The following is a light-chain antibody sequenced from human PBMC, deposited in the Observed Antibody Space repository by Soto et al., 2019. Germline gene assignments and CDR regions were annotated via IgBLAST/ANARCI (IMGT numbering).Light chain of an antibody. V-gene: IGKV3-15*01. Sequence: EIVLTQSPATLSVSPGERATLSCRASQGISSLLAWYQQKPGQAPRLLIYAASTRAAGIPARFSGSGPGTDFTLTISSLQSEDFAVYYCQHYHGWPITFGQGTRLEIK. CDR3: QHYHGWPIT. CDR1: QGISSL. J-gene: IGKJ5*01. CDR2: AAS.